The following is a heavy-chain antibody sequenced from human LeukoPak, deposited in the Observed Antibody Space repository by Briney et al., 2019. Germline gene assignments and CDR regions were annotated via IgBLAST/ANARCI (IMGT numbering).Heavy chain of an antibody. Sequence: GGSLRLSCAASGFIVSGNYISWVRQAPGKGLEWVSVIYYSGNTYYTDSVRGRFTISTDNFKNTVYLQMNSLRAEDTAVYYCARGIIDYSGYDYWGQGTLVTVSS. J-gene: IGHJ4*02. CDR1: GFIVSGNY. CDR2: IYYSGNT. V-gene: IGHV3-66*01. CDR3: ARGIIDYSGYDY. D-gene: IGHD5-12*01.